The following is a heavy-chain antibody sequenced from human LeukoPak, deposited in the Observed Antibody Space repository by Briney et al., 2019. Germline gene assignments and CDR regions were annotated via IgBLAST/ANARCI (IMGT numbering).Heavy chain of an antibody. V-gene: IGHV3-30*18. CDR1: GFTFSTYK. CDR2: ISYDGSNK. J-gene: IGHJ5*02. Sequence: SGGSLRLSCAASGFTFSTYKMHWVRQAPGKGLEWVAVISYDGSNKYDADSVKGRFTISRDNSRNTLYLQMNSLRDEDTAVYYCAKGGSASHNWFDPWGQGTLVTVSS. CDR3: AKGGSASHNWFDP. D-gene: IGHD2-15*01.